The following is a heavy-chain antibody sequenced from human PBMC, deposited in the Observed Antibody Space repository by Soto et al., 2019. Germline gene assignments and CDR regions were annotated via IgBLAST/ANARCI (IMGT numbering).Heavy chain of an antibody. J-gene: IGHJ4*02. CDR3: ARRSGYYLMDEN. D-gene: IGHD3-22*01. CDR2: INAGNGNT. Sequence: QVQLVQSGAEEKKPGASVKVSCKASGYTFSSYAMHWVRQAPGQRLEWMGWINAGNGNTKYSQKLQGRVTITRDTSASTAYMELSSLRSEDTAVYYCARRSGYYLMDENWGQGTLGTVSS. V-gene: IGHV1-3*05. CDR1: GYTFSSYA.